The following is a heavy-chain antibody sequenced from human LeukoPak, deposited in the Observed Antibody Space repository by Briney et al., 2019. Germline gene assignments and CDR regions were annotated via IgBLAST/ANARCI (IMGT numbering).Heavy chain of an antibody. CDR2: ISGSGGST. D-gene: IGHD4-17*01. J-gene: IGHJ4*02. CDR1: GFTFSSYA. CDR3: AKGYGAYFPFDY. V-gene: IGHV3-23*01. Sequence: GGSLRLSCAASGFTFSSYAMSWVRQAPGKGLEWVSSISGSGGSTYYADSVKGRFTVSRDNSKNTLYLQMNSLRAEDTAVYYCAKGYGAYFPFDYWGQGTLVTVSS.